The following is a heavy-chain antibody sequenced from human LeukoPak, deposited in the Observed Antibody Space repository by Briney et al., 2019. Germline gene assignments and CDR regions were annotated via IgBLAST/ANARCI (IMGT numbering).Heavy chain of an antibody. CDR3: AKLWFGELGAVYFDY. Sequence: GGSLRLSCAASGFTFSSYGMHWVRQAPGKGLEWVSGIGGSGSSTYYADSVKGRFTISRDNSKNTLYLQMNSLRAEDTAVYYCAKLWFGELGAVYFDYWGQGTLVTVSS. D-gene: IGHD3-10*01. CDR1: GFTFSSYG. V-gene: IGHV3-23*01. J-gene: IGHJ4*02. CDR2: IGGSGSST.